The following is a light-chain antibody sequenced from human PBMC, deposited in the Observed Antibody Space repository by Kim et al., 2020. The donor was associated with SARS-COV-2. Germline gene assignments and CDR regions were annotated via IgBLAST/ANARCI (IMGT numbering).Light chain of an antibody. J-gene: IGLJ3*02. CDR2: GNN. V-gene: IGLV1-40*01. CDR3: QSYDSSLSGWV. Sequence: QSVLTQPPSVSGAPGQRVTISCTGSSSNIGAGYDVHWYQQLPGTAPKLLIYGNNNRPSGVPDRFPGSKSGTSASLAITGLQAEDEADYYCQSYDSSLSGWVFGGGTQLTVL. CDR1: SSNIGAGYD.